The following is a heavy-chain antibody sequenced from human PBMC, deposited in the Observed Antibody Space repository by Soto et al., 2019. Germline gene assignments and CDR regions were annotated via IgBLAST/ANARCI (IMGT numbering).Heavy chain of an antibody. Sequence: QMQLVQSGAEVKKTGSSVTVSCKALGNTFTYRYLHWVRQAPGQALEGMGWITPFSGDVHYAQNFQERVTITSDRSINTAYMQMSSLRSEDTAMYFCAVGGAGSGPFTWELPDHWGQGTLVTVSS. D-gene: IGHD1-26*01. V-gene: IGHV1-45*02. CDR1: GNTFTYRY. CDR2: ITPFSGDV. J-gene: IGHJ4*02. CDR3: AVGGAGSGPFTWELPDH.